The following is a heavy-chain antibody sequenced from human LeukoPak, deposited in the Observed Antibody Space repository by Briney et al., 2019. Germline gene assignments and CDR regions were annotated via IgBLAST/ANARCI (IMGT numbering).Heavy chain of an antibody. V-gene: IGHV4-34*01. CDR2: INHSGST. CDR1: GGSFSGYY. Sequence: PSETLSLTGAVYGGSFSGYYWSWIRQPPGKGLEWIGEINHSGSTNYNPSLKSRVTISLDTSKNQFSLKLSSVTAADTAVYYCAGHHPRNTVDFWGQGTLVTVSS. CDR3: AGHHPRNTVDF. D-gene: IGHD2/OR15-2a*01. J-gene: IGHJ4*02.